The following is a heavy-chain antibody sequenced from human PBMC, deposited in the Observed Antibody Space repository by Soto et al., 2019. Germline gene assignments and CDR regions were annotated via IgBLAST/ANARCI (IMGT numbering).Heavy chain of an antibody. D-gene: IGHD1-1*01. V-gene: IGHV3-9*01. J-gene: IGHJ6*02. CDR3: AKGVRKDWHEMDV. CDR2: ISWNSVKL. Sequence: EVQLVESGGGLVQPGRSLKLSCAGFGFTFDDYTMHWVRQAPRKGLEWVSGISWNSVKLGYADSVMGRFTISIDDAMNTLYLQMNSLRAEDTALYYCAKGVRKDWHEMDVLGPGTTVTVSS. CDR1: GFTFDDYT.